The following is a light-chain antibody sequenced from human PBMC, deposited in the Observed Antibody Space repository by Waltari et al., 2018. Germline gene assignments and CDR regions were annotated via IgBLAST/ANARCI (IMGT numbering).Light chain of an antibody. V-gene: IGKV1-5*01. CDR1: QSISTW. CDR3: QQHDDYPPT. Sequence: DIQMTQSPSNMSASVGDRVTITCRASQSISTWLAWYQQKPGKAPKLLIYNASTLQSDVPSRFSGSGSGTEFTLTISSLQPEDFATFYCQQHDDYPPTFGGGTKVEIK. J-gene: IGKJ4*01. CDR2: NAS.